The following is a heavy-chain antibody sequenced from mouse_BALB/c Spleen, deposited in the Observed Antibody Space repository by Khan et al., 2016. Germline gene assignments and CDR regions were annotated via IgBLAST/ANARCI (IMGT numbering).Heavy chain of an antibody. CDR2: IWAGGST. Sequence: VQLQESGPGLVAPSQSLSITCSVSGFSLTSYGVHWVRQPPGKGLEWLGVIWAGGSTNYNSALMSRLSISKDNSNRHVFLKMTSRQTDDIALYYCARDSTGYAMDYWGQGTSVTVSS. V-gene: IGHV2-9*02. CDR1: GFSLTSYG. CDR3: ARDSTGYAMDY. J-gene: IGHJ4*01.